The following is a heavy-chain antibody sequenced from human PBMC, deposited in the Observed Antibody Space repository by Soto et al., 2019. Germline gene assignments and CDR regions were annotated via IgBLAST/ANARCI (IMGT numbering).Heavy chain of an antibody. J-gene: IGHJ6*02. CDR3: SRDNDRPQLGGNYYYILDV. D-gene: IGHD1-1*01. CDR1: GGTFRTSA. V-gene: IGHV1-69*12. CDR2: IMPVFRRP. Sequence: QVQLVQSGAEVKKPGSSVKVSCKASGGTFRTSAISWVRQAPGQGLEWLGGIMPVFRRPKYAQNFQGSVTVSAYESTSTAYMELSSLSSDDTAVYYGSRDNDRPQLGGNYYYILDVWGQGTAVTVSS.